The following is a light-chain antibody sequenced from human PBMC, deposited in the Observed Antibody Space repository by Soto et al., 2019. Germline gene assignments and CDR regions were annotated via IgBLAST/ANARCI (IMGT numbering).Light chain of an antibody. V-gene: IGLV2-14*01. CDR3: SSYTSSSTLEGV. J-gene: IGLJ2*01. CDR1: SSDVGGYNY. CDR2: DVS. Sequence: QSVLTQPASVSGSPGQSITISCTGTSSDVGGYNYVSWYQQHPGKAPKLMIYDVSNRPSGVSNRFSGSKSGNTASLTISGLRAEDEADYYCSSYTSSSTLEGVFGGGTKLTVL.